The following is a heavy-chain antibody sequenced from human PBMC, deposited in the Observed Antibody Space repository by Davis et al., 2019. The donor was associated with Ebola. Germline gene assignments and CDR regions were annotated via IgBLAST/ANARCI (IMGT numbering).Heavy chain of an antibody. V-gene: IGHV3-53*04. J-gene: IGHJ4*02. CDR2: IYSGGST. Sequence: GESLKISCAASGFTVSSNYMSWVRQAPGKGLEWVSVIYSGGSTYYADSVKGRFTISRHNSKNTLYLQMNNLRAEDTAVYYCARDPYYYDSTGDYWGQGTLVTVSS. CDR3: ARDPYYYDSTGDY. CDR1: GFTVSSNY. D-gene: IGHD3-22*01.